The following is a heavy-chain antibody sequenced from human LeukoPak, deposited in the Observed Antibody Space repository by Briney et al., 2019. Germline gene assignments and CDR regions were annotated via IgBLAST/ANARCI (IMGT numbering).Heavy chain of an antibody. CDR2: IYYSGST. D-gene: IGHD5-24*01. CDR1: GGSVRSGSYY. V-gene: IGHV4-61*01. CDR3: ARSDMATTAFDY. J-gene: IGHJ4*02. Sequence: SETLSLTCTVSGGSVRSGSYYWNWIRQPPGKGLEWIGYIYYSGSTNYSPSLKSRVTISVDTSKNQFSLKLSSVTAVDTAVYYCARSDMATTAFDYWGQGTLVTVSS.